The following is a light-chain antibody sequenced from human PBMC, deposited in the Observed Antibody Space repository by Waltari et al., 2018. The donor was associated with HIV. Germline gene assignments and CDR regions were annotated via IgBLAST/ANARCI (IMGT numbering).Light chain of an antibody. J-gene: IGLJ3*02. V-gene: IGLV1-47*01. CDR2: RNN. Sequence: QSVLTQPPSASGTPGQRVTISCSGSSSNIGSNYLYWYQQLPGTAPKLLIYRNNQRPSRVPDRFSGPKSGTSASLAISVLRSEDEADYYCAARDDSLSGWVFGGGTKLTVL. CDR3: AARDDSLSGWV. CDR1: SSNIGSNY.